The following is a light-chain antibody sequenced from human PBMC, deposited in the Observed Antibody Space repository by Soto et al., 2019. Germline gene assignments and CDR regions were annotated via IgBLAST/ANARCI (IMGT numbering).Light chain of an antibody. Sequence: GDRVTITCRASQSISSWLAWYQQKPGKAPKLLIYDASSLESGVPSRFSGRGSGTEFTLTISNLQPDDFATYYCQQYYSYPITFGQGTRLEIK. V-gene: IGKV1-5*01. CDR3: QQYYSYPIT. CDR1: QSISSW. CDR2: DAS. J-gene: IGKJ5*01.